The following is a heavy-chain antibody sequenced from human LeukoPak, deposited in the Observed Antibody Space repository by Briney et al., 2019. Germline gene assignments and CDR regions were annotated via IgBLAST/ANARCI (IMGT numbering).Heavy chain of an antibody. V-gene: IGHV3-30*02. CDR3: ARGGFTAMAFYYYYYMDV. CDR1: GFTFSSYG. J-gene: IGHJ6*03. Sequence: GGSLRLSCAASGFTFSSYGMHWVRQAPGKGLEWVAFIRYDGSNKYYADSVKGRFTISRDNSKNTLYLQMNSLRAEDTAVYYCARGGFTAMAFYYYYYMDVWGKGTTVTVSS. D-gene: IGHD5-18*01. CDR2: IRYDGSNK.